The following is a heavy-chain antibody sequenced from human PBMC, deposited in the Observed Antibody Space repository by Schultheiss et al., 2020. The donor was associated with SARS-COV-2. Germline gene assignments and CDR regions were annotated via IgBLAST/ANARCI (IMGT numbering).Heavy chain of an antibody. CDR2: ISPSSSTI. V-gene: IGHV3-11*01. CDR3: AGSLYSDYA. D-gene: IGHD4-17*01. CDR1: GFRFSDFH. J-gene: IGHJ4*02. Sequence: GGSLRLSCAASGFRFSDFHMTWIRRAPGKGLEWVSYISPSSSTIYYADSVKGRFTISRDNRKKSVYLQMNRLRADDTATYYCAGSLYSDYAWGQGTLVTVSS.